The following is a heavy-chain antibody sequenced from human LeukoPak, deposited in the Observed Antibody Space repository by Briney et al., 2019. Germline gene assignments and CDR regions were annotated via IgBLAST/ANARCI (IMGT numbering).Heavy chain of an antibody. D-gene: IGHD2-15*01. CDR3: AREYCSGGTCYLPGY. CDR2: IKQDGSEK. Sequence: GGSLRLSCAASGFTFSSYWMSWVRQAPGTGLEWVANIKQDGSEKYYVDSVKGRFTISRDNAKNSLYLQMNSLRAEDTAVYYCAREYCSGGTCYLPGYWGQGTLVTVST. CDR1: GFTFSSYW. J-gene: IGHJ4*02. V-gene: IGHV3-7*03.